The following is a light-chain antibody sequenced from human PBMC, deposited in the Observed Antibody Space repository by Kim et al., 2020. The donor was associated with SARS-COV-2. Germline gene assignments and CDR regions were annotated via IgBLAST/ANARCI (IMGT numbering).Light chain of an antibody. CDR3: QQFYTYPIT. V-gene: IGKV1-5*03. Sequence: ASVGDRVTITCRASQSIYSYLAWYQQKPGNVPKLLIYKASTLESGVPSRFSGSESGTEFTLTISSLQPDDFATYYCQQFYTYPITFGQGTRLEIK. CDR2: KAS. J-gene: IGKJ5*01. CDR1: QSIYSY.